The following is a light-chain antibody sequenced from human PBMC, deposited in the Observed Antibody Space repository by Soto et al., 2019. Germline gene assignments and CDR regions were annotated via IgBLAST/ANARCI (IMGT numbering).Light chain of an antibody. CDR2: GNS. CDR1: SSNIGAGYD. CDR3: QSYDSSLSGCV. Sequence: QSVLTQPPSVSGAPGQRVTISRTGSSSNIGAGYDVHWYQQVPGTAPKLLIHGNSNRPSGVPDRFSGSKSGTSASLAITGLQAEDEADYYCQSYDSSLSGCVFGGGTKLTVL. V-gene: IGLV1-40*01. J-gene: IGLJ3*02.